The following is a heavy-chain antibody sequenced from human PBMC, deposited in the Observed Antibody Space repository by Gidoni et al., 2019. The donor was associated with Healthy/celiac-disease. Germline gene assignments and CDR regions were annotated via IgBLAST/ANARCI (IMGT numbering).Heavy chain of an antibody. D-gene: IGHD3-22*01. CDR1: GGSISSSSYY. J-gene: IGHJ5*02. CDR3: ASNYDSSGYELVFPENWFDP. Sequence: QLQLQESGPGLVKPSETLSLTCTVSGGSISSSSYYWGWIRQPPGKGLEWIGSIYYSGGTYYNPSLKSRVTISVDTSKNQFSLKLSSVTAADTAVYYCASNYDSSGYELVFPENWFDPWGQGTLVTVSS. V-gene: IGHV4-39*01. CDR2: IYYSGGT.